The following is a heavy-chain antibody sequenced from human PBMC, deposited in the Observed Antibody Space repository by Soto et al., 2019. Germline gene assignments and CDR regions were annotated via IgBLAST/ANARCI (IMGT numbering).Heavy chain of an antibody. D-gene: IGHD3-3*01. CDR2: TYYSGST. V-gene: IGHV4-30-4*01. Sequence: QVQLQESGPGLVKPSQTLSLTCTVSGGSISSGDYYWSWIRQPPGKGLEWFGYTYYSGSTYYNPSHKRRFTLPVHSPKHQSTLKLSSVTAADTAVYYCARGNYDFWGKAFDYWGQGTLVTVSS. J-gene: IGHJ4*02. CDR1: GGSISSGDYY. CDR3: ARGNYDFWGKAFDY.